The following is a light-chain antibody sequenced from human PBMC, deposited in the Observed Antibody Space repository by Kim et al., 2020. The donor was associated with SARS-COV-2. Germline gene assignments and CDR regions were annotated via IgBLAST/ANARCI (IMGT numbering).Light chain of an antibody. J-gene: IGLJ2*01. CDR1: KLGDKY. CDR3: QAWDSSVV. CDR2: QDS. Sequence: VTVAPGQTASITCSGDKLGDKYACWYQQKPGQSPVLVIYQDSKRPSGIPERFSGSNSGNTATLTISGTQAMDEADYYCQAWDSSVVFGGGTQLTVL. V-gene: IGLV3-1*01.